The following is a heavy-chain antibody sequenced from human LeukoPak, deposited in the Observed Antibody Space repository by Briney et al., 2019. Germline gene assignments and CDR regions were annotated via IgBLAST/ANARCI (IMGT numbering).Heavy chain of an antibody. CDR3: ARRGHGYGSPFDY. CDR1: GFAFSSYG. CDR2: IRYDGSNK. D-gene: IGHD5-18*01. J-gene: IGHJ4*02. Sequence: GGSLRLSCAASGFAFSSYGMHWVRQAPGKGLEWVAFIRYDGSNKYYADSVKGRFTISRDNSKNTLDLQMSSLRAEDTAVYYCARRGHGYGSPFDYWGQGTLVTVSS. V-gene: IGHV3-30*02.